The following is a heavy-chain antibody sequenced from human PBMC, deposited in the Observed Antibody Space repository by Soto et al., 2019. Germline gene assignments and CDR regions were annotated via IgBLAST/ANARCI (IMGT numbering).Heavy chain of an antibody. Sequence: ASETLSLTCAVYGGSFSGYYWSWIRQPPGKGLEWIGEINHSGSTNYNPSLKSRVTISVDTSKNQFSLKLSSVTAADTAVYYCARGDLSLGYCSGGSCYPLYYYGMDVWGQGTTVTVSS. V-gene: IGHV4-34*01. CDR1: GGSFSGYY. CDR3: ARGDLSLGYCSGGSCYPLYYYGMDV. J-gene: IGHJ6*02. D-gene: IGHD2-15*01. CDR2: INHSGST.